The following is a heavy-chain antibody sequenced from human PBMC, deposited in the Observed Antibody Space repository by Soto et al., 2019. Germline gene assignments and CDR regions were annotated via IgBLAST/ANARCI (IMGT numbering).Heavy chain of an antibody. J-gene: IGHJ6*03. Sequence: HPGGSLRLSCAASGFTFSSYWMHWVRQAPGKGLVWVSRINSDGSSTSYADSVKGRFTISRDNAKNTLYLQMNSLRAEDTAVYYCAGGYCSSTSCYRTYYYYYMDVWGKGTTVTVSS. CDR3: AGGYCSSTSCYRTYYYYYMDV. CDR2: INSDGSST. D-gene: IGHD2-2*01. V-gene: IGHV3-74*01. CDR1: GFTFSSYW.